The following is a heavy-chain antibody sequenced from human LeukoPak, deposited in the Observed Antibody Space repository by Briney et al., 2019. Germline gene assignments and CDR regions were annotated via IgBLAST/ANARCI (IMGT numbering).Heavy chain of an antibody. CDR3: AKGSDYYGSVTSKKTD. J-gene: IGHJ4*02. CDR1: GFTFSNYA. Sequence: GGSLRLSCEASGFTFSNYAMSWVRQAPGKGLEWVSLISGGSGNIYYVDSVKGRFTISRDNSKNTLYVQMTSLRAEDTAIYYCAKGSDYYGSVTSKKTDWGQGTLVTVSS. CDR2: ISGGSGNI. D-gene: IGHD3-10*01. V-gene: IGHV3-23*01.